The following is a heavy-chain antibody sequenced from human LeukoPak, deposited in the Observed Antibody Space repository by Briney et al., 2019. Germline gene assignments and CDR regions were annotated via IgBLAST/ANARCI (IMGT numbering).Heavy chain of an antibody. CDR1: GYTFTSYY. D-gene: IGHD3-9*01. Sequence: ASVKVSYKASGYTFTSYYMHWVRQAPGQGLEWMGIINPSGGSTGYAQKFQGRVTMTRDTSTSTVYMELSSLRSEDTAVYYCASWYYDILTGYSSDYWGQGTLVTVSS. J-gene: IGHJ4*02. V-gene: IGHV1-46*01. CDR2: INPSGGST. CDR3: ASWYYDILTGYSSDY.